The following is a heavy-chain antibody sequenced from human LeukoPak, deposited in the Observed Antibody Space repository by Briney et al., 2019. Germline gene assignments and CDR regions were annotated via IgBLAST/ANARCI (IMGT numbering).Heavy chain of an antibody. V-gene: IGHV4-59*01. CDR3: ATSPRRALANWFNP. CDR1: GGSISSYY. J-gene: IGHJ5*02. D-gene: IGHD3-3*02. CDR2: IYYSGTT. Sequence: SETLSLTCTVSGGSISSYYWSWIRQPAGKGLECIGHIYYSGTTNYNPSLKSRVTMSVDTSKNQFSLKLSSVTAADTAVYYCATSPRRALANWFNPWGQGTLVTVSS.